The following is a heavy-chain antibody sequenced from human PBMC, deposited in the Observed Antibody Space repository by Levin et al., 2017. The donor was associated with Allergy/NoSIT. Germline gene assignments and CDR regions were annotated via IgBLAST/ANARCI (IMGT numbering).Heavy chain of an antibody. Sequence: SCAVYGGSFSGFYWSWIRQPPGKGLEWIGEINDGGSTNHNPSLKSRVTISVDTSKNQISLKLSSVTAADTAVYYCARSSRFDPWGQGTLVTVSS. CDR3: ARSSRFDP. V-gene: IGHV4-34*01. J-gene: IGHJ5*02. CDR1: GGSFSGFY. CDR2: INDGGST.